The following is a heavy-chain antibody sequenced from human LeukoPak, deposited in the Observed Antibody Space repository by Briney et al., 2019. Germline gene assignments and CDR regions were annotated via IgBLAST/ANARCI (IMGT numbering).Heavy chain of an antibody. Sequence: SQTLSLTCTVSGGSISSGGYYWSWIRQHPGKGLEWIGYIYYSGSTCYNPSLKSRVTISVDTSKNQFSLKLSSVTAADTAVFYCARDQYDTWSRRGNFDSWGQGTLVIVSS. CDR3: ARDQYDTWSRRGNFDS. J-gene: IGHJ4*02. D-gene: IGHD3-3*01. CDR1: GGSISSGGYY. V-gene: IGHV4-31*03. CDR2: IYYSGST.